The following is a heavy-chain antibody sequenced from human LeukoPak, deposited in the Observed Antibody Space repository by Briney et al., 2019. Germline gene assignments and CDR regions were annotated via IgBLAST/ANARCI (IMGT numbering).Heavy chain of an antibody. V-gene: IGHV5-51*01. Sequence: GESLKISCKGSGYSFSTYWIGWVRQMPGKGLEWMAIIYPGDSDTTYSPSFQGQVTISADRSITTAYLQWSSLKASDTAMYYCARRLDGSNRHFDYWGQGTLVTVSS. CDR1: GYSFSTYW. CDR3: ARRLDGSNRHFDY. J-gene: IGHJ4*02. CDR2: IYPGDSDT. D-gene: IGHD1-14*01.